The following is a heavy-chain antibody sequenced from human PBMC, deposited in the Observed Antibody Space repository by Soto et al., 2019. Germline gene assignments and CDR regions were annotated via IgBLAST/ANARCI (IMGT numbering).Heavy chain of an antibody. V-gene: IGHV3-30*18. Sequence: GGSLRLSCAASGFTFSSYGMHWVRQAPGKGLEWVAVISYDGSNKYYADSVKGRFTISRDNSKNTLYLQMNSLRAEDTAVYYCAKDPHSFMGGSYYFDYWGQGTLVTVSS. CDR1: GFTFSSYG. D-gene: IGHD1-26*01. J-gene: IGHJ4*02. CDR3: AKDPHSFMGGSYYFDY. CDR2: ISYDGSNK.